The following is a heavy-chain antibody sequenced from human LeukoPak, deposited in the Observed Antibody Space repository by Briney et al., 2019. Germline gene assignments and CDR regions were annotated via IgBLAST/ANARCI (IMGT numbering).Heavy chain of an antibody. CDR2: ISWNSGSI. Sequence: GGSLRLSCAASGFTVSSYYMSWVRQAPGKGLEWVSGISWNSGSIGYADSVKGRFTISRDNAKNSLYLQMNSLRAEDTALYYCAKDTADTAMVTGYLDDWGQGTLVTVSS. J-gene: IGHJ4*02. V-gene: IGHV3-9*01. D-gene: IGHD5-18*01. CDR1: GFTVSSYY. CDR3: AKDTADTAMVTGYLDD.